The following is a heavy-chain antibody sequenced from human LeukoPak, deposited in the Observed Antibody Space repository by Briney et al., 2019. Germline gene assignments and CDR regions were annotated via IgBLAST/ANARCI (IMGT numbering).Heavy chain of an antibody. D-gene: IGHD3-22*01. CDR3: ASRDSSGYYGAFDI. V-gene: IGHV3-23*01. Sequence: PGGSLRLSCAASGFTFSRYALSWVPHAPGKGLECVSAISGSCGSTYYVDSVKGRFTISRDNSKNTLYLQMNSLRAEDTAVYYCASRDSSGYYGAFDIWGQGTMVTVSS. CDR2: ISGSCGST. CDR1: GFTFSRYA. J-gene: IGHJ3*02.